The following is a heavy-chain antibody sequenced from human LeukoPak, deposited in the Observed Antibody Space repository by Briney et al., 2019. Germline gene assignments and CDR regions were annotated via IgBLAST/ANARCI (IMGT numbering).Heavy chain of an antibody. CDR1: GYTFTSNG. J-gene: IGHJ6*02. CDR3: ARDGDLPKYYGILTGYYLNYYYGMDV. V-gene: IGHV1-18*01. Sequence: ASVKVSCKASGYTFTSNGITWVRQAPGQGLEWMGWISAYNGNTNYAQKLQGRVTMTTDTSTSTAYMELRSLRSDDTAVYYCARDGDLPKYYGILTGYYLNYYYGMDVWGQGTTVTVSS. D-gene: IGHD3-9*01. CDR2: ISAYNGNT.